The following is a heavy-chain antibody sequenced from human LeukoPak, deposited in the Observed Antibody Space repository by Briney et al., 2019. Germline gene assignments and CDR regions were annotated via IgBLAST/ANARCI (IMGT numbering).Heavy chain of an antibody. J-gene: IGHJ6*02. CDR3: AASEWFNGMAV. D-gene: IGHD3-3*01. CDR2: INSDGSIT. V-gene: IGHV3-74*01. CDR1: GFTFSTYW. Sequence: GGSLRLSCAASGFTFSTYWMHWVRQTPGKGPVWVSRINSDGSITNYADSVKGRFTISRDNAKNTVYLQMNSLRAEDTAVYHCAASEWFNGMAVWGQGTTVTVSS.